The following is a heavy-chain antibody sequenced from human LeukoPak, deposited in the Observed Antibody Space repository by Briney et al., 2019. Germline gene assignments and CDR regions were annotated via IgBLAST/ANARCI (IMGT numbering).Heavy chain of an antibody. V-gene: IGHV3-33*01. CDR2: IWYDGSNK. CDR1: GFTFSSYG. Sequence: GGSLRLSCAASGFTFSSYGMHWVRQAPGKGLEWVAVIWYDGSNKYYADSVKGRFTISRDNSKNTLYLQMNSLRAEDTAVYYCARAKTGWSLTVTPDYFDYWGQGTLVTVSS. CDR3: ARAKTGWSLTVTPDYFDY. J-gene: IGHJ4*02. D-gene: IGHD4-17*01.